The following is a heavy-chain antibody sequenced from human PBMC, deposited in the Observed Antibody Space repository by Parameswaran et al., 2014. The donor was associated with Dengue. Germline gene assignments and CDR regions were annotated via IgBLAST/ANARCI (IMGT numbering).Heavy chain of an antibody. Sequence: WVRQAPGQGLEWMGWINPNSGGTNYAQKFQGRVTMTRDTSISTAYMELSRLRSDDTAVYYCARDPGTSGPDYWGQGTLVTVSS. J-gene: IGHJ4*02. CDR2: INPNSGGT. V-gene: IGHV1-2*02. CDR3: ARDPGTSGPDY. D-gene: IGHD1-14*01.